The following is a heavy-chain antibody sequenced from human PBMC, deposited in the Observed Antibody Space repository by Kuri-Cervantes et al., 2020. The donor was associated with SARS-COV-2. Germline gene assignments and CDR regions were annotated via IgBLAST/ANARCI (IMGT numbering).Heavy chain of an antibody. J-gene: IGHJ4*02. V-gene: IGHV3-7*01. CDR3: TTEIRITIFGVVFY. CDR2: IKQDGSEK. D-gene: IGHD3-3*01. CDR1: GFTFSSYA. Sequence: ESLKISCAASGFTFSSYAMSWVRQAPGKGLEWVANIKQDGSEKYYVDSVKGRFTISRDNAKNLLYLQMNSLRAEDTAVYYCTTEIRITIFGVVFYWGQGTLVTVSS.